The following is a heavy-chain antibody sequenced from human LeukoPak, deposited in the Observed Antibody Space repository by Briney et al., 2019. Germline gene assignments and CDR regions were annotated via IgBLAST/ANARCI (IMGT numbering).Heavy chain of an antibody. Sequence: TSSETLSLTCTVYGGSFSGYYWSWIRQPPRKGLEWIGEINHSGSTNYNPSLKSRVTISVDTSKNQFSLKLSSVTAADTAVYYCARVDATVTTAFDYWGQGTLVTVSS. CDR1: GGSFSGYY. CDR3: ARVDATVTTAFDY. J-gene: IGHJ4*02. V-gene: IGHV4-34*01. CDR2: INHSGST. D-gene: IGHD4-17*01.